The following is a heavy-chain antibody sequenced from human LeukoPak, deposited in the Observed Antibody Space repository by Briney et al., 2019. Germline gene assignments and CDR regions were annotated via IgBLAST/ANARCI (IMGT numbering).Heavy chain of an antibody. V-gene: IGHV3-23*01. D-gene: IGHD6-19*01. J-gene: IGHJ4*02. CDR3: AKVRYSSGWYYFDY. Sequence: GGSLRLSCAASGFTFSSYAMSWVRQAPGKGLEWVSAISGSGGSTYYADSVKGRFTISRDNSKNTLYLQTNSLRTEDTAVYYCAKVRYSSGWYYFDYWGQGTLVTVSS. CDR1: GFTFSSYA. CDR2: ISGSGGST.